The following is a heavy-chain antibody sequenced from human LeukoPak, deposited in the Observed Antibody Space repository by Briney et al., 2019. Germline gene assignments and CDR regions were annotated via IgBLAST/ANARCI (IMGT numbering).Heavy chain of an antibody. CDR3: ARDLGGDYRFDY. V-gene: IGHV3-21*01. CDR2: ISSGSGYI. Sequence: GGSLRLSCAASEFTFSTYSMNWLRQAPGKGLEGVSSISSGSGYIFYADSVKGRFTISRDNAKNSLYLQMNSLRAEDTAVYYCARDLGGDYRFDYWGQGTLVTVSS. D-gene: IGHD4-17*01. J-gene: IGHJ4*02. CDR1: EFTFSTYS.